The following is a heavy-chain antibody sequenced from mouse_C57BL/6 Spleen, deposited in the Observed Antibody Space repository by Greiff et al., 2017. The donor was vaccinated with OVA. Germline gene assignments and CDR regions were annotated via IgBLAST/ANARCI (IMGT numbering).Heavy chain of an antibody. J-gene: IGHJ4*01. CDR1: GYAFSSSW. CDR3: ARETYEYDPYAMDY. V-gene: IGHV1-82*01. D-gene: IGHD2-4*01. CDR2: IYPGDGDT. Sequence: QVQLQQSGPELVKPGASVKISCKASGYAFSSSWMNWVKQRPGQGLEWIGRIYPGDGDTNYNGKFKGKATLTADKSSSTAYMQLSSLTSEDSAVYVCARETYEYDPYAMDYWGQGTSVTVSS.